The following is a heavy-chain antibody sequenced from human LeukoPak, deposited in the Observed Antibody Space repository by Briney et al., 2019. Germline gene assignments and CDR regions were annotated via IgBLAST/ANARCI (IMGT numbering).Heavy chain of an antibody. CDR3: ARAPFGSGRQDY. CDR2: SSFSSTI. CDR1: GFTLSSYT. V-gene: IGHV3-48*02. J-gene: IGHJ4*02. D-gene: IGHD3-10*01. Sequence: GGSLRLSCAASGFTLSSYTMNWVRQAPGKGLEWISYSSFSSTIYYADSVKGRFTISRDIAKNSLYLRMDSLRDEDTAVYYCARAPFGSGRQDYWGQGTLVTVSS.